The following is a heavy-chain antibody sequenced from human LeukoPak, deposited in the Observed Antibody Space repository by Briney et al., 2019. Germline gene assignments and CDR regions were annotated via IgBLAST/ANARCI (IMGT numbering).Heavy chain of an antibody. J-gene: IGHJ4*01. CDR1: GGSISSYY. CDR2: IYTSGSP. D-gene: IGHD3-10*01. V-gene: IGHV4-4*07. Sequence: SETLSLTCTVSGGSISSYYWSWIRQPAGKGLEWIGRIYTSGSPNYNPSLESRFTMSVDTSKNQFSLKLSSVTAADPRVYYWGRDYWCGDLFDYWGQGTLVTVSS. CDR3: GRDYWCGDLFDY.